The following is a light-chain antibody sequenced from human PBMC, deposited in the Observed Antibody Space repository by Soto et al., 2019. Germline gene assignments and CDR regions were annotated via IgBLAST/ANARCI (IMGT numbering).Light chain of an antibody. Sequence: PALTLPASVSGTPGQSITISCTGTSGDIGSYNRVSWYQQHPGKAPKLIIYEVTDRPSGVSNRFSGSKSGNTASLTISGLQAEDEAEYYCSSYTNIDARACVIGTGTKVTGL. V-gene: IGLV2-14*01. CDR1: SGDIGSYNR. CDR2: EVT. J-gene: IGLJ1*01. CDR3: SSYTNIDARACV.